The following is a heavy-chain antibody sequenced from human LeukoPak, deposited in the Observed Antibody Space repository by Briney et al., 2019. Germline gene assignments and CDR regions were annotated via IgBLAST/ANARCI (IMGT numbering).Heavy chain of an antibody. J-gene: IGHJ5*02. V-gene: IGHV3-9*01. CDR1: GFTFDDYA. CDR2: ISWNSGSI. D-gene: IGHD3-10*01. CDR3: ARSIGEDP. Sequence: GGSLRLSCAASGFTFDDYAMHWVRQAPGKGLEWVSGISWNSGSIGYADSVKGRFTISRDNAKNTLYLQMNSLRAEDTAVYYCARSIGEDPRGQGTLGNGS.